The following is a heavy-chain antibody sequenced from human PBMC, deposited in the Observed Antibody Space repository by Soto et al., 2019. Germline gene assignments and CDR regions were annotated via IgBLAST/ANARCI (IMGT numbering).Heavy chain of an antibody. V-gene: IGHV1-46*01. Sequence: QVQLVQSGAEVKKPGASVKVSCKASGYTFTSYYMHWVRQAPGQGLEWMGIINPSGGSTSYAQKFQGRVNMTRDTSTNTVYMELSSLRSEDTAVYYCARDHPAAAAADTDDAFDIWGQGTMVTVSS. CDR1: GYTFTSYY. D-gene: IGHD6-13*01. J-gene: IGHJ3*02. CDR3: ARDHPAAAAADTDDAFDI. CDR2: INPSGGST.